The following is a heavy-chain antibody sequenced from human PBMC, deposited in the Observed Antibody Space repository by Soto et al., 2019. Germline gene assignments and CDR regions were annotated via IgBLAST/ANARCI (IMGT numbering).Heavy chain of an antibody. CDR2: INPSGGST. CDR3: AGHPRYYDILTGYYMGDYYYYDMDV. CDR1: GYTFTSYY. D-gene: IGHD3-9*01. J-gene: IGHJ6*04. Sequence: ASVKVSCKASGYTFTSYYMHWVRQAPGQGLEWMGIINPSGGSTGYAQKFQGRVTMTRDTSTSTVYMELSSLRSEDTAVYYCAGHPRYYDILTGYYMGDYYYYDMDVWGKGTRVSVSS. V-gene: IGHV1-46*01.